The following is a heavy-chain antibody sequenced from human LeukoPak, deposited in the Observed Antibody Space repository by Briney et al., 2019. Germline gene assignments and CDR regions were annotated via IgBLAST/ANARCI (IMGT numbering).Heavy chain of an antibody. CDR3: AREVSSSWYGNWFDP. D-gene: IGHD6-13*01. CDR1: GGSISSYY. J-gene: IGHJ5*02. CDR2: IYYIGST. Sequence: PSETLSLTCTVSGGSISSYYWSWIRQPPGKGLEWIGDIYYIGSTNYNPSLKSRVTISVDTSKNQFSLKLSSVTAADTAVYYCAREVSSSWYGNWFDPWGQGTLVTVSS. V-gene: IGHV4-59*01.